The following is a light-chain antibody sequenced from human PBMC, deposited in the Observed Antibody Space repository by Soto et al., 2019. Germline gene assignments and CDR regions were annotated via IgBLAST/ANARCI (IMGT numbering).Light chain of an antibody. Sequence: QLVLTQSPSASASLGASVKLTCTLSSGHSSYAIAWHQQQPEKGPRYLMKLNSDGSHSKGDGIPDRFSGSSSGAERYLTISSLQSEDEADYYYQIWGTGTYVVFGGGTKLTVL. CDR3: QIWGTGTYVV. J-gene: IGLJ2*01. V-gene: IGLV4-69*01. CDR1: SGHSSYA. CDR2: LNSDGSH.